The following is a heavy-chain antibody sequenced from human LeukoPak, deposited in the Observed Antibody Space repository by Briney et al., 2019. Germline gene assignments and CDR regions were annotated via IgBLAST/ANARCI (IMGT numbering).Heavy chain of an antibody. CDR1: GFTFGDYA. J-gene: IGHJ3*02. V-gene: IGHV3-49*04. Sequence: PGGSLRLSCAASGFTFGDYAMSWVRQAPGKGLEWVGFIRSKAYGGTTEYAASVKGRFTISRDDSKSIAYLQMNSLKTEDTAVYYCTRVGSGSYDASDIWGQGTMVTVSS. CDR3: TRVGSGSYDASDI. D-gene: IGHD3-10*01. CDR2: IRSKAYGGTT.